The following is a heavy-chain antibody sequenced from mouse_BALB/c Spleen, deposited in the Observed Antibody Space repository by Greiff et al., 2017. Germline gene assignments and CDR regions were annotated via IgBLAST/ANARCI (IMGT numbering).Heavy chain of an antibody. J-gene: IGHJ2*01. Sequence: EVQLQQSGAELVRSGASVKLSCTASGFNIKDYYMHWVKQRPEQGLEWIGWIDPENGGTEYAPKFQGKATMTADTSSNTAYLQLSSLTSEDTAVYYCNVGLLRLYYFDYWGQGTTLTVSS. CDR2: IDPENGGT. V-gene: IGHV14-4*02. CDR1: GFNIKDYY. CDR3: NVGLLRLYYFDY. D-gene: IGHD1-2*01.